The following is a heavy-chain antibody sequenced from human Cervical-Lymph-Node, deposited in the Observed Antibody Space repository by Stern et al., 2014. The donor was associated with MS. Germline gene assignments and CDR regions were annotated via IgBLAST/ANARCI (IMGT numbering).Heavy chain of an antibody. D-gene: IGHD3-10*01. J-gene: IGHJ4*02. Sequence: QVQLVQSGVEVQKPGSSAKVSCRASGGTFSSSDISWVRQTPGQGLEWMGGIIPIIGTANYAQKYQGRVTITADESTSTAYMELSSLRSEDTAIYYCALGGFGHYFEYWGQGTLVTVSS. V-gene: IGHV1-69*01. CDR1: GGTFSSSD. CDR2: IIPIIGTA. CDR3: ALGGFGHYFEY.